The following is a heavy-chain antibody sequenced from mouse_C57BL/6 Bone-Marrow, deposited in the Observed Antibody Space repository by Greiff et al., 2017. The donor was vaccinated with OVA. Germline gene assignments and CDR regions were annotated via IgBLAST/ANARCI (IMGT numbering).Heavy chain of an antibody. CDR3: ANDGYFWYFDV. CDR2: INPNNGGT. Sequence: VQLQQSGPELVKPGASVKISCKASGYTFTDYYMNWVKQSPGKSLEWIGDINPNNGGTSYNQKFKGKATLTVDKSSSTAYMELRSLTSEDSAVYYCANDGYFWYFDVWGTGTTVTVSS. CDR1: GYTFTDYY. D-gene: IGHD2-3*01. V-gene: IGHV1-26*01. J-gene: IGHJ1*03.